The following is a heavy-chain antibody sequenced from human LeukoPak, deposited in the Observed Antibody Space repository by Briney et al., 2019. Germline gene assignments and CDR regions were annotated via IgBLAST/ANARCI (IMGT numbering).Heavy chain of an antibody. D-gene: IGHD3-3*01. CDR3: AKGFASIFGVVIISFDY. J-gene: IGHJ4*02. CDR1: GYTFTSYA. CDR2: INAGNGNT. Sequence: ASVKVSCKASGYTFTSYAMHWVRQAPGQRLEWMGWINAGNGNTKYSQKFQGRVTITRDTSASTAYMELSTLRSEATAVYYCAKGFASIFGVVIISFDYWGPGTLVTVSS. V-gene: IGHV1-3*01.